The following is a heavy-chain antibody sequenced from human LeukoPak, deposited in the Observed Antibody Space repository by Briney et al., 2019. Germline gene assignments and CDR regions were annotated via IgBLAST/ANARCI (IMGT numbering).Heavy chain of an antibody. CDR2: ISGSGGST. CDR1: GFTFSSYA. CDR3: AKSSRSGGTCYRFDY. D-gene: IGHD2-15*01. Sequence: GGSLRLSCAASGFTFSSYAMSWVRQAPGKGLEWVSAISGSGGSTYYADSVKGRFTISRDNSKNTLYLQMNSLRVEDTAVYYCAKSSRSGGTCYRFDYWGQGTLVTVSS. J-gene: IGHJ4*02. V-gene: IGHV3-23*01.